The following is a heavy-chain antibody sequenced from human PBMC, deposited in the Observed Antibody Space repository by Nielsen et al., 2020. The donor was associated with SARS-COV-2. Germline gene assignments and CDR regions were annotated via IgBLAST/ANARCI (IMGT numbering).Heavy chain of an antibody. D-gene: IGHD3-10*01. Sequence: ASVKVSCKASGGTFSSYAISWVRQAPGQGLEWMGWISAYNGNTNYAQKLQGRVTMTTDTSTSTAYMELRSLRSDDTALYYCARVTTYKYNSGSSDFDYWGQGTLVTVSS. CDR1: GGTFSSYA. J-gene: IGHJ4*02. CDR3: ARVTTYKYNSGSSDFDY. V-gene: IGHV1-18*01. CDR2: ISAYNGNT.